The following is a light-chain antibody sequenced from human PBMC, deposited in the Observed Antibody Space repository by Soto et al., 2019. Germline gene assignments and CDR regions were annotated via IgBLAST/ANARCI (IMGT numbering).Light chain of an antibody. CDR2: EVS. Sequence: QSVLTQPASVSGSPGQSITISCTGTSSDVGGYNYVSWSQQHPGKAPKLLISEVSNRPSGVSNRFSGSKSGNTASLTISGLQADDEADYYCSAYTTSIALYVFGAGTKVTVL. CDR3: SAYTTSIALYV. CDR1: SSDVGGYNY. J-gene: IGLJ1*01. V-gene: IGLV2-14*03.